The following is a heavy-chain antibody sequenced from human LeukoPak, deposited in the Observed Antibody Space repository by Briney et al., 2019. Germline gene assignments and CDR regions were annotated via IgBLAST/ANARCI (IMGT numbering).Heavy chain of an antibody. CDR1: GFTFNNYA. CDR2: IKQDGSEK. Sequence: GGSLRLSCAASGFTFNNYAMSWVRQAPGKGLEWVANIKQDGSEKYYVDSVKGRFTISRDNAKNSLYLQMNSLRAEDTAVYYCARDVLNYDFWSGYSNWGQGTLVTVSS. J-gene: IGHJ4*02. D-gene: IGHD3-3*01. CDR3: ARDVLNYDFWSGYSN. V-gene: IGHV3-7*01.